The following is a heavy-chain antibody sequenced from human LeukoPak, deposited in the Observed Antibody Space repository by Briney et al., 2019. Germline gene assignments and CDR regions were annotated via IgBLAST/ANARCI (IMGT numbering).Heavy chain of an antibody. CDR3: AREGGGYPGFDY. CDR1: GGSIRSSYYY. J-gene: IGHJ4*02. D-gene: IGHD2-15*01. Sequence: SETLSLTCTVSGGSIRSSYYYWGWIRQPPGKGLEWIGSIYDSGSTYYNSSLKSRVTISVDTSKNQFSLKLSSVTAADTAVYYCAREGGGYPGFDYWGQGTLVTVSS. CDR2: IYDSGST. V-gene: IGHV4-39*07.